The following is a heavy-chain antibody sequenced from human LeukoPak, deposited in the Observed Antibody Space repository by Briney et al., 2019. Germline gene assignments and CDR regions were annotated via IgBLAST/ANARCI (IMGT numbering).Heavy chain of an antibody. Sequence: SETLSLTCTVSGGSISSGDYYWSWIRQHPGKGLEWIGYIYYSGSTYYNPSLKSRVSISVDTSKNQFSLKLTSVTAADTAVYYCARALGRAIGWSKWFDPWGQGTLVTVSS. D-gene: IGHD6-19*01. V-gene: IGHV4-31*03. J-gene: IGHJ5*02. CDR2: IYYSGST. CDR3: ARALGRAIGWSKWFDP. CDR1: GGSISSGDYY.